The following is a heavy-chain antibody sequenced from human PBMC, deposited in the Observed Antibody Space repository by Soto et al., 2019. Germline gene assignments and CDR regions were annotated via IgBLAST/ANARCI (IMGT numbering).Heavy chain of an antibody. D-gene: IGHD7-27*01. V-gene: IGHV3-7*01. J-gene: IGHJ4*02. Sequence: GSLRLSCEASGFSLSNYWMSWVRQAPGKGLEWVANIKKDETERYYVDSVMGRFTISRDNSKNSLFLEMNSLRAEDTAVYYCARETGEYFDYWGQGTLVTVSS. CDR1: GFSLSNYW. CDR2: IKKDETER. CDR3: ARETGEYFDY.